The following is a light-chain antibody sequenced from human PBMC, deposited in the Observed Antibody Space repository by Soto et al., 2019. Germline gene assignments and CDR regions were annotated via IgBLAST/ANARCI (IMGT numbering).Light chain of an antibody. Sequence: IQLTQSPSSLSASVGDRVTITCRASQGISSYLACYQQKPGKAPKLLIYTASTLQSGVPSRFSGSGSGPDFTLTISSMQPEDFATYYCQQLNDYPFTFGPGTKVAI. CDR1: QGISSY. V-gene: IGKV1-9*01. J-gene: IGKJ3*01. CDR3: QQLNDYPFT. CDR2: TAS.